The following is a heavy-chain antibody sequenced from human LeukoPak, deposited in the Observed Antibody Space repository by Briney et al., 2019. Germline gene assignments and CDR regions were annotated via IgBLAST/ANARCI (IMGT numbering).Heavy chain of an antibody. CDR1: GGSISSYY. Sequence: SETLSLTCTVSGGSISSYYWSWIRQPPGKGLEWIGYIYYSGSTNYNPSLKSRVTISVDTSKNQFSLKLSSVTAADTAVYYCTSRSSGWYFDFWGQGNLVTVSS. V-gene: IGHV4-59*01. CDR3: TSRSSGWYFDF. J-gene: IGHJ4*02. CDR2: IYYSGST. D-gene: IGHD6-19*01.